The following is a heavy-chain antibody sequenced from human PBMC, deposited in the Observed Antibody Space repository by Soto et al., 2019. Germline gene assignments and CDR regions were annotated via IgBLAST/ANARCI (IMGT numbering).Heavy chain of an antibody. D-gene: IGHD2-2*01. CDR3: ARLVVVAPVANA. Sequence: SETLSLTCSVSGGSIIYNSYYWVWIRQPPGKGLEWVGGIFYTGTTYYSPSLKDRVTISVDTSKNSFSLNLTSVTAADTAVYFCARLVVVAPVANAWGQGTLVTVSS. CDR1: GGSIIYNSYY. J-gene: IGHJ5*02. CDR2: IFYTGTT. V-gene: IGHV4-39*02.